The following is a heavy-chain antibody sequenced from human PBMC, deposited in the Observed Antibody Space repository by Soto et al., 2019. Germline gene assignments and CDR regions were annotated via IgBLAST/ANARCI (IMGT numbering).Heavy chain of an antibody. Sequence: QVQLVQSGAEVKKPGASVKVSCKASGYTFTSYGISWVRQAPGQVLEWMGWISAYNGNTNYAQKLQGRVTMTTDTSTSTGYMELRNLRSDDTAVYYCARDRTPYSSGWAYWGQGTLVTVSS. CDR1: GYTFTSYG. D-gene: IGHD6-19*01. J-gene: IGHJ4*02. CDR2: ISAYNGNT. CDR3: ARDRTPYSSGWAY. V-gene: IGHV1-18*04.